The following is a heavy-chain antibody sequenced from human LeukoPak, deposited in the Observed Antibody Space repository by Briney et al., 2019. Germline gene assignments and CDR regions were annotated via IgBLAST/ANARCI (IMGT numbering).Heavy chain of an antibody. Sequence: ASVKVSCKASGYTFTGYYMHWVRQARGQGLEWMGWINPNSGGTNYAQKFQGRVTMTRDTSISTAYMELSRLRSDDTAVYYCARGLLEATDDAFDIWGQGTMVTVSS. V-gene: IGHV1-2*02. D-gene: IGHD1-1*01. CDR3: ARGLLEATDDAFDI. CDR1: GYTFTGYY. CDR2: INPNSGGT. J-gene: IGHJ3*02.